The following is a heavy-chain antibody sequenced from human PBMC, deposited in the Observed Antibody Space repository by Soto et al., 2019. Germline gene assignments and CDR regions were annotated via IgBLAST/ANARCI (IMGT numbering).Heavy chain of an antibody. CDR1: GFTFRTYW. J-gene: IGHJ1*01. D-gene: IGHD3-10*01. V-gene: IGHV3-7*03. CDR3: AKDSDREYFQH. Sequence: EVQLVESGGGLVQPGGSLRLSCAASGFTFRTYWMSWVRQTPGKGLEWVANIKQDGSEKHYVESVKGRFTISRDNSENTLYLQMNSLRVEDTAVYYCAKDSDREYFQHWGQGTLVTVSS. CDR2: IKQDGSEK.